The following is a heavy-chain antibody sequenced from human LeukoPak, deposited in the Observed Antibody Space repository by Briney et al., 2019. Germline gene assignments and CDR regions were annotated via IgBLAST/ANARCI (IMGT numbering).Heavy chain of an antibody. CDR1: GGSTRTYS. Sequence: SETLSLTCTVSGGSTRTYSWSWIRQSPVKGLEWIGCFFYNGTTTYNPSLKSRITVSLDTSRNQFSLKLSSVTAADTAVYFCARHPTGLSAMDVWAKGPQSPSP. CDR3: ARHPTGLSAMDV. D-gene: IGHD1-14*01. J-gene: IGHJ6*03. CDR2: FFYNGTT. V-gene: IGHV4-59*08.